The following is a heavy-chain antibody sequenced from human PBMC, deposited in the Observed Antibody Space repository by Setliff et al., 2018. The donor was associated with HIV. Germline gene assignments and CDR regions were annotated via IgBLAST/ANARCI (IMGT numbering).Heavy chain of an antibody. J-gene: IGHJ3*02. V-gene: IGHV3-33*01. D-gene: IGHD6-13*01. CDR1: GFTFSSYG. CDR2: IWYDGSNK. Sequence: QPGGSLRLSCAASGFTFSSYGMHWVRQAPGKGLEWVAVIWYDGSNKYYADSVKGRFTISRDNSRNTVYLQMTGLRLDDTAVYYCARDRLEKLVPGDAFDIWGQGTMVTVSS. CDR3: ARDRLEKLVPGDAFDI.